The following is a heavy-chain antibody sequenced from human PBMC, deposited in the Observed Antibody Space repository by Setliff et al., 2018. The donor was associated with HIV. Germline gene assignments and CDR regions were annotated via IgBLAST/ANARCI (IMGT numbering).Heavy chain of an antibody. CDR1: GYSISSGYY. V-gene: IGHV4-38-2*01. D-gene: IGHD2-2*01. J-gene: IGHJ6*02. Sequence: SETLSLTCAVSGYSISSGYYWGWFRQPPGKGLEWIGEIDYSGSTNYNPSLKSRVSMSVDKSKNQFSVKLTSVTAADTAVYYCARGHCSGTNCYGVDYYGMDVWGQGTTVTVSS. CDR2: IDYSGST. CDR3: ARGHCSGTNCYGVDYYGMDV.